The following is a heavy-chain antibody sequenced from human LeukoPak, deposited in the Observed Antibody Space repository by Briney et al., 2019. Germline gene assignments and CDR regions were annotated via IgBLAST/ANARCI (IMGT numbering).Heavy chain of an antibody. D-gene: IGHD5-18*01. J-gene: IGHJ4*02. CDR3: ARDSGWIQFAD. V-gene: IGHV3-20*04. CDR1: GFTFDDYG. Sequence: GGSLRLSCAASGFTFDDYGMSWVRQAPGKGLEWVSGINSDGDSAGYADSVKGRFTISRDNRKNSLYLQMDSLRAEDTAVYYCARDSGWIQFADWGQGTLVTVSS. CDR2: INSDGDSA.